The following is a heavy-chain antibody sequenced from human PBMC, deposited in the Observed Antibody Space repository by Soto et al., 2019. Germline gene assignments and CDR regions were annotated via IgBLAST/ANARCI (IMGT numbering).Heavy chain of an antibody. V-gene: IGHV3-33*01. CDR1: GFTFNSYG. CDR3: ARGIMITFGGDIAPSYYFDY. D-gene: IGHD3-16*02. Sequence: GGSLRLSCAASGFTFNSYGMHWVRQAPGKGLEWVAIIWYDGSNTNYVDSVKGRFTISRDNSKNTLYLQMDSLRAEDTAVYYCARGIMITFGGDIAPSYYFDYWGQGTLVTVSS. J-gene: IGHJ4*02. CDR2: IWYDGSNT.